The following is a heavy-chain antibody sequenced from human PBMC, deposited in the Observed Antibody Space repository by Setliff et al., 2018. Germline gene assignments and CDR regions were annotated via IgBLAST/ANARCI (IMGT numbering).Heavy chain of an antibody. CDR1: GGTFSSYD. CDR2: IIPIFGTA. Sequence: SVKVSCKASGGTFSSYDISWVRQAPGQGLEWMGGIIPIFGTANYAQKFQGRVTITADESTSTAYMELSSLRSDDTAVYYCARENMAKNFWGEHSDYWGQGTLVTVSS. D-gene: IGHD3-3*01. J-gene: IGHJ4*02. V-gene: IGHV1-69*13. CDR3: ARENMAKNFWGEHSDY.